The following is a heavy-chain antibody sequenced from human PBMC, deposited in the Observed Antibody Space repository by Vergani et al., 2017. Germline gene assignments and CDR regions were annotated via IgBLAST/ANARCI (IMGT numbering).Heavy chain of an antibody. Sequence: QVQLQESGPGLVKPSETLSLTCNVSGGSISTYYWSWIRHPPGKALEWIGYIYYSGSTKYNPSLTSRVTILVDTSKNQLSLNLSSVTAADTAVYYCARANYYYYGMDVWGPGTTVTVSS. J-gene: IGHJ6*02. CDR3: ARANYYYYGMDV. V-gene: IGHV4-59*01. CDR1: GGSISTYY. CDR2: IYYSGST. D-gene: IGHD3-10*01.